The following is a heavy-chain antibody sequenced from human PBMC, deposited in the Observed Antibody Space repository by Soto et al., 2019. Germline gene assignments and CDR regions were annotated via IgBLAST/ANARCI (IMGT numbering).Heavy chain of an antibody. Sequence: GGSLRLCCSASRFTFSRYAMHWVRRAPGKGREYVSGVSSNGESTYHADSVKGRFTISRDNSKNTLYLQMGSLRVEDTAIYYCVKSATIAVAATDYLDYWGQGTLVTVSS. V-gene: IGHV3-64D*06. D-gene: IGHD6-19*01. J-gene: IGHJ4*02. CDR1: RFTFSRYA. CDR2: VSSNGEST. CDR3: VKSATIAVAATDYLDY.